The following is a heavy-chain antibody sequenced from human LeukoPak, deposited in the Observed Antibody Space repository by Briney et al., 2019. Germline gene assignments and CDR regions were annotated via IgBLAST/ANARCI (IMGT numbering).Heavy chain of an antibody. V-gene: IGHV3-23*01. D-gene: IGHD3-10*01. CDR2: IGAGSGAIT. Sequence: WGSQVLSCAASGFTFSSYAMRWVRQAPGKGLEWVSAIGAGSGAITIYADSVKGRFTISRDNSKNTLYLQMNSLRGEDTAVYYCAKNYDSVRGVPYGMAVWVQGTTVTVSS. CDR3: AKNYDSVRGVPYGMAV. J-gene: IGHJ6*02. CDR1: GFTFSSYA.